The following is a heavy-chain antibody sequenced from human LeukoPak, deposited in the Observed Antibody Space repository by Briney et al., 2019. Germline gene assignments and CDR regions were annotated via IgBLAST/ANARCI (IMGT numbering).Heavy chain of an antibody. J-gene: IGHJ4*02. CDR1: GFIFSTSW. CDR3: ASEWELLY. V-gene: IGHV3-7*01. Sequence: PGGSLRLSCTASGFIFSTSWMTWVRQAPGKGLEWVANINLDGSEKYYVDSVKGRFTISRDNAKNSLYLQMNSLRAEDTAVYYCASEWELLYWGQGTLVTVSS. CDR2: INLDGSEK. D-gene: IGHD1-26*01.